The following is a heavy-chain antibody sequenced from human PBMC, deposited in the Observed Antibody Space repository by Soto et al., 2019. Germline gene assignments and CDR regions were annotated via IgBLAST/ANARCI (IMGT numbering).Heavy chain of an antibody. V-gene: IGHV4-61*01. J-gene: IGHJ4*02. D-gene: IGHD4-17*01. CDR2: VYHSGTT. CDR1: GGSVSDKTYY. Sequence: NPSETLSLTCSVSGGSVSDKTYYWSWIRQPPGKRLEWIGYVYHSGTTNYNPSLKSRVTISVDLSKNRFSLRLSSVTTADTALYYCARTTAVPNTLRSRYFFDYWGQGTLVTVSS. CDR3: ARTTAVPNTLRSRYFFDY.